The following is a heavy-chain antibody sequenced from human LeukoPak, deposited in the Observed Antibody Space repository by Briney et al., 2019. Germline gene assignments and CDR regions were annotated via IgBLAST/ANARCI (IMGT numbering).Heavy chain of an antibody. D-gene: IGHD6-19*01. V-gene: IGHV6-1*01. CDR2: TYYRSKWYN. J-gene: IGHJ6*03. Sequence: SQTLSLTCAISGDSVSSNSAAWNWIRQSPSRGLEWLGRTYYRSKWYNDYAVSVKSRITINPDTSKNQFSLQLNSVTPEDTAVYYCARANGSGWYTEYYYYYMDVWGKGTTVTVSS. CDR3: ARANGSGWYTEYYYYYMDV. CDR1: GDSVSSNSAA.